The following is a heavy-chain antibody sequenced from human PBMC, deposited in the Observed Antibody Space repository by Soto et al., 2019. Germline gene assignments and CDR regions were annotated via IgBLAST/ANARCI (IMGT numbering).Heavy chain of an antibody. CDR3: ERVSKLVSGKAGKSADFYAMDA. Sequence: SETLSCTCAVSGNSVSSSDFYWTWIRQPPGKPLEWIGYVYSTGTTNYSPSLKSRVDMSVDTSENQFSLKVRSVTAADAAVYFCERVSKLVSGKAGKSADFYAMDAWG. V-gene: IGHV4-61*08. CDR1: GNSVSSSDFY. J-gene: IGHJ6*01. D-gene: IGHD6-6*01. CDR2: VYSTGTT.